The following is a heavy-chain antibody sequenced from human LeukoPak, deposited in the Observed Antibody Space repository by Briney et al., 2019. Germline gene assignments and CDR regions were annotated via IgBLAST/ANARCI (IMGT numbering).Heavy chain of an antibody. Sequence: RPGGSLRLSCAASGFTFDDYGMSWVRQAPGKGLEWVSGINWNGGSTGYADSVKGRFTISRDNAKNSLYLQMNSLRAEDTALYYCARGYYGDYVLAFDYWGQGTLVTVSS. CDR2: INWNGGST. V-gene: IGHV3-20*04. CDR3: ARGYYGDYVLAFDY. CDR1: GFTFDDYG. D-gene: IGHD4-17*01. J-gene: IGHJ4*02.